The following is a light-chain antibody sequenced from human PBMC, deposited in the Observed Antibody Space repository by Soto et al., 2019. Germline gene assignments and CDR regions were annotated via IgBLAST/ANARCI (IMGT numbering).Light chain of an antibody. Sequence: DIVMTQSPLSLPVTPGEPASISCRSSQSLLHSNGYNYLDWYLQKPGQSPQLLIYLGSNRASGDPDRFSGSGSGTDFTLKISRVEAEDVGVYYCMQALQTPLVTFGQGIGLLIK. CDR2: LGS. V-gene: IGKV2-28*01. J-gene: IGKJ5*01. CDR1: QSLLHSNGYNY. CDR3: MQALQTPLVT.